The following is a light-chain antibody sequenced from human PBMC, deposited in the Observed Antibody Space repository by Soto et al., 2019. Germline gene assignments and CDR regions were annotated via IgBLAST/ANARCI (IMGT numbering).Light chain of an antibody. CDR1: QTVIRY. Sequence: IQMTQFPSSLSASVGDRVTITCRAGQTVIRYLNWYQQKPGRAPNLLIYAVSNLQSGVPSRFSGSGSGTDFTLTISDLQPADFATYDCQQSYSTLFTFGPGTKVEIK. J-gene: IGKJ3*01. V-gene: IGKV1-39*01. CDR3: QQSYSTLFT. CDR2: AVS.